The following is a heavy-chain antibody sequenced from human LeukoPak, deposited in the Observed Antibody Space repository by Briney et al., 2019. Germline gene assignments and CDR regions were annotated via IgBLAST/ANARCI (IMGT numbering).Heavy chain of an antibody. CDR3: AGGLGDFDY. D-gene: IGHD3/OR15-3a*01. Sequence: VASVKVSCTVSGYTLTELSMQWVRQAPGKGPEWMGGFDPEDGETIYAQKFRGRVTMTEDTSTDTAYMELSSLRSEDTAVYYCAGGLGDFDYWGQGTVVTVSS. CDR2: FDPEDGET. V-gene: IGHV1-24*01. CDR1: GYTLTELS. J-gene: IGHJ4*02.